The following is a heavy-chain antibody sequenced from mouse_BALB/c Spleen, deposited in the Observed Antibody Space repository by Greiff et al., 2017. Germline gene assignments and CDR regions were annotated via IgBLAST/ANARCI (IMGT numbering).Heavy chain of an antibody. CDR3: AREELRGGFAY. V-gene: IGHV5-17*02. J-gene: IGHJ3*01. CDR2: ISSGSSTI. CDR1: GFTFSSFG. Sequence: EVKLVESGGGLVQPGGSRKLSCAASGFTFSSFGMHWVRQAPEKGLEWVAYISSGSSTIYYADTVKGRFTISRDNPKNTLFLQMTSLRSEDTAMYYCAREELRGGFAYWGQGTLVTVSA. D-gene: IGHD4-1*01.